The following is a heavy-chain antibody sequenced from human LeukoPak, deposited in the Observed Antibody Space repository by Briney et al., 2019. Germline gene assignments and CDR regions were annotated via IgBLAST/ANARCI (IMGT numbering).Heavy chain of an antibody. D-gene: IGHD1-26*01. V-gene: IGHV1-69*13. CDR1: GGTFSSYD. J-gene: IGHJ5*02. CDR2: IIPIFGTA. CDR3: AVRDSGSFYWFDP. Sequence: SVKVSCKASGGTFSSYDISWVLQAPGQGLEWMGGIIPIFGTANYAQKFQGRVTITADESTSTAYMELSSLRSEDTAVYYCAVRDSGSFYWFDPWGQGTLVTVSS.